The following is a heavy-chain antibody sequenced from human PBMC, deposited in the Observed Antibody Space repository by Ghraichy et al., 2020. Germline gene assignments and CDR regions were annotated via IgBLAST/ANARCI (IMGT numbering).Heavy chain of an antibody. CDR3: AREYMAYCGGDCPSHYYYGMDV. CDR2: IYYSGST. CDR1: GGSVSSGSYY. V-gene: IGHV4-61*01. J-gene: IGHJ6*02. D-gene: IGHD2-21*02. Sequence: SETLSLTCTVSGGSVSSGSYYWSWIRQPPGKGLEWIGYIYYSGSTNYNPSLKSRVTISVDTSKNQFSLKLSSVTAADTAVYYCAREYMAYCGGDCPSHYYYGMDVWGQGTTVTVSS.